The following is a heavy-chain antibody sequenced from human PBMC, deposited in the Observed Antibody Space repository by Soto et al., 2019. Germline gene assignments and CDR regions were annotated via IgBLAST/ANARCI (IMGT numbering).Heavy chain of an antibody. D-gene: IGHD3-3*01. CDR2: ISWNSGSI. CDR1: GFTFYDYA. Sequence: PGGSLRLSCAASGFTFYDYAMHWVRQAPGKGLEWVSGISWNSGSIGYADSVKGRFTISRDNAKNSLYLQMNSLRAEDTALYYCAKAGFWSGYYSLVDYWGQGTLVTVSS. J-gene: IGHJ4*02. CDR3: AKAGFWSGYYSLVDY. V-gene: IGHV3-9*01.